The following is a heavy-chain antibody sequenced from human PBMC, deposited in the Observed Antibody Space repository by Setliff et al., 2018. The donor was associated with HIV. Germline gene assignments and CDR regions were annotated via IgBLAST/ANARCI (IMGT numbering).Heavy chain of an antibody. J-gene: IGHJ4*02. V-gene: IGHV4-34*01. CDR1: GGSFSGYY. D-gene: IGHD2-15*01. CDR2: INHSGST. CDR3: ARGHPYCSGGSCYWVSWGFDS. Sequence: SETLSLTCAVYGGSFSGYYWSWIRQPPGKGLEWIGEINHSGSTNYNPSLKSRVTISVDTSKNQFSLKLSSVAAADTAVYYCARGHPYCSGGSCYWVSWGFDSWGQGTLVTVSS.